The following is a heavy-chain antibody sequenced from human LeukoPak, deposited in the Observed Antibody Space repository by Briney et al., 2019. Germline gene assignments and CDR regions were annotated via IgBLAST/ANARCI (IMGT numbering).Heavy chain of an antibody. CDR1: GYTFTDYF. CDR2: INPNSGAT. D-gene: IGHD3-22*01. J-gene: IGHJ4*02. V-gene: IGHV1-2*02. Sequence: ASMKVSCKASGYTFTDYFMLWVRQAPGQGLEWMGWINPNSGATNYAQKFQGRVTMTRDTSISTAYMELSRLRSDDTAVYYCAREGGYYYDSSGYYFGYWGQETLVTVSS. CDR3: AREGGYYYDSSGYYFGY.